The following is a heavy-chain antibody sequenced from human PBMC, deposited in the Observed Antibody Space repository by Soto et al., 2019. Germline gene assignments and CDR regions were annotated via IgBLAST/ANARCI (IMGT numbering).Heavy chain of an antibody. CDR3: ASDLGYCSGSSCPRLGIIDY. V-gene: IGHV3-7*04. Sequence: GGSLRLSCAASGFTFSSHTMHWVRQAPGKGLEWVANIKQDGSEKCYADSVKGRFTISRDNSKNTLYLQMNSLRAEDTAVYYCASDLGYCSGSSCPRLGIIDYWGQGTLVNVSS. CDR2: IKQDGSEK. D-gene: IGHD2-15*01. CDR1: GFTFSSHT. J-gene: IGHJ4*02.